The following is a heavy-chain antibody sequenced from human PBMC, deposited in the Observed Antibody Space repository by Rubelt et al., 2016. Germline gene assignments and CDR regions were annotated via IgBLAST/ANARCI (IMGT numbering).Heavy chain of an antibody. J-gene: IGHJ6*02. CDR1: GYDFTSYA. V-gene: IGHV1-3*01. CDR2: ISAANDHT. Sequence: QVQLVQSGAEVKKPGASVSVSCKASGYDFTSYALHWVRQAPGQGLEWMGWISAANDHTRYSEKFQGRITITKDTASRKADMDLSSLTYEDTAVYYCARDEDVWGQGTTVTVSS. CDR3: ARDEDV.